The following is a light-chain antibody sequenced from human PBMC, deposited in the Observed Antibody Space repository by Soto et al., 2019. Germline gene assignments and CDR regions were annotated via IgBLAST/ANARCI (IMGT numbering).Light chain of an antibody. V-gene: IGKV3-15*01. CDR1: QSVSNN. J-gene: IGKJ5*01. Sequence: EIVMTQSPATLSVSPGERATLSCRASQSVSNNLAWYQQKPGQAPRLLIYYASTRATGVPARFSGSGSGTEFTLTISSLQSEDFALYYCQQYNNWPPITFGQGTRLEMK. CDR3: QQYNNWPPIT. CDR2: YAS.